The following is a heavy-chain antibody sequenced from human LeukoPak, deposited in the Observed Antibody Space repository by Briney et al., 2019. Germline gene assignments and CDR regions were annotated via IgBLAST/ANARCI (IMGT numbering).Heavy chain of an antibody. V-gene: IGHV4-34*01. CDR2: INHSGST. J-gene: IGHJ6*02. Sequence: SETLSLTCAVYGGSFSGYYWSWIRQPPGEGLEWIGEINHSGSTNYNPSLKSRVTISVDTSKNQFSLKLSSVTAADTAVYYCARVIAATGPGSYYYGMDVWGQGTTVTVSS. CDR3: ARVIAATGPGSYYYGMDV. CDR1: GGSFSGYY. D-gene: IGHD6-13*01.